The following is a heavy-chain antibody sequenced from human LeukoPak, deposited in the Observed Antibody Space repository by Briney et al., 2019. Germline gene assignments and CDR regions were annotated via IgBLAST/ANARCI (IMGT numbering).Heavy chain of an antibody. CDR3: ATSGGTLGPTNYFAY. V-gene: IGHV4-34*08. J-gene: IGHJ4*02. D-gene: IGHD3-16*01. Sequence: GSLRLSCAASGFTFSNVWMSWVRQPPGKGLEWIGEINHSGSTNYNPSLKSRVTISVDTSKNQFSLKLSSVTAADTAVYYCATSGGTLGPTNYFAYWGQGTLVTVSS. CDR1: GFTFSNVW. CDR2: INHSGST.